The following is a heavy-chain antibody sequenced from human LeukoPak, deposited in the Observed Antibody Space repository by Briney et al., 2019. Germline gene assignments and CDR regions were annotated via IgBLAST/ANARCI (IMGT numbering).Heavy chain of an antibody. J-gene: IGHJ3*02. CDR3: ARAPLVLLWFGEPNSGAFDI. Sequence: SQTLSLTYAVSGGSISSGGYSWSWIRQPPGKGLEWIGYIYHSGSTYYNPSLKSRVTISVDRSKNQFSLKLSSVTAADTAVYYCARAPLVLLWFGEPNSGAFDIWGQGTMVTVSS. D-gene: IGHD3-10*01. CDR1: GGSISSGGYS. V-gene: IGHV4-30-2*01. CDR2: IYHSGST.